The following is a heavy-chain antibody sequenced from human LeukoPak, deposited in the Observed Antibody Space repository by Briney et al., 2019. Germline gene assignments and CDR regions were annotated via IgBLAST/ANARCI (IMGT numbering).Heavy chain of an antibody. J-gene: IGHJ4*02. V-gene: IGHV1-18*01. D-gene: IGHD2-15*01. CDR3: ARDLGDIVVVVAATHPYYFDY. CDR2: ISAYNGNT. Sequence: ASVKVSCKASGYTFTSYGISWVRQAPGQGLEWMGWISAYNGNTNYAQKLQGRVTMTTDTSTSTAYMELRSLRSDDTAVYYCARDLGDIVVVVAATHPYYFDYWGQGTLVTVSS. CDR1: GYTFTSYG.